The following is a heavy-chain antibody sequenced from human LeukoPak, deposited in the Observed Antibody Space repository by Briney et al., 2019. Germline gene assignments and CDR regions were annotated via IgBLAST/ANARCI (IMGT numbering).Heavy chain of an antibody. CDR2: IYYSGST. Sequence: PSETLSLTCTVSGGSISSGGYYWSWIRQHPGKGLEWIGYIYYSGSTYYNPSLKSRVTISVDTSKNQFSLKLSSVTAAGTAVYYCARIEYSSSSLYYYYGMDVWGQGTTVTVSS. CDR3: ARIEYSSSSLYYYYGMDV. D-gene: IGHD6-6*01. CDR1: GGSISSGGYY. J-gene: IGHJ6*02. V-gene: IGHV4-31*03.